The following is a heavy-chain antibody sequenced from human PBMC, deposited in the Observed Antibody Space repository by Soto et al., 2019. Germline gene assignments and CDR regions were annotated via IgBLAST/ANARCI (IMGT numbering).Heavy chain of an antibody. CDR2: INASDGSI. CDR3: ASSSSRGYSYGLIDY. V-gene: IGHV1-46*01. CDR1: GYTFTSYC. J-gene: IGHJ4*02. D-gene: IGHD5-18*01. Sequence: APVKVSTKASGYTFTSYCMHLVRQAPGQALEWMGIINASDGSISYAQKFQGRVTMTRDTSTSTVNMELSSLRSEATAVYYGASSSSRGYSYGLIDYWGQGSLVAASS.